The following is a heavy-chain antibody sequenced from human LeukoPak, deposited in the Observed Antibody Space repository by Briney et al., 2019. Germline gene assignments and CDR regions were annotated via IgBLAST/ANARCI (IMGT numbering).Heavy chain of an antibody. CDR2: IYYSGSN. V-gene: IGHV4-59*08. Sequence: SEPLSLTCTVSGGSISSYYWIWIPQPPGKGREWIGYIYYSGSNNYHPSLKSRVTISVDTSKNQFSLKLSSVTAADTAVYYCARRGYYDSSGYYAHWGQGTLVTVSS. J-gene: IGHJ4*02. CDR3: ARRGYYDSSGYYAH. D-gene: IGHD3-22*01. CDR1: GGSISSYY.